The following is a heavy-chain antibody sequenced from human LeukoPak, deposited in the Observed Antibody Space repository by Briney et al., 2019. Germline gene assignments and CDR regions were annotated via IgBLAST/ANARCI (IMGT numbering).Heavy chain of an antibody. J-gene: IGHJ4*02. D-gene: IGHD2-15*01. CDR2: INPSGGST. CDR1: GGTFSSYA. CDR3: ARGDIHYCSGGSCYPY. Sequence: AASVKVSCKASGGTFSSYAISWVRQAPGQGLEWMGIINPSGGSTSYAQKFQGRVTMTRDTSTSTVYMELSSLRSEDTAVYYCARGDIHYCSGGSCYPYWGQGTLVTVSS. V-gene: IGHV1-46*01.